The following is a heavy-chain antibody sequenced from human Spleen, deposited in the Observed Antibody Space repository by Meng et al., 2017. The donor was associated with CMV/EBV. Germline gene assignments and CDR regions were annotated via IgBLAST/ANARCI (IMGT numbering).Heavy chain of an antibody. V-gene: IGHV3-49*04. CDR1: GFNFGDYA. J-gene: IGHJ4*02. Sequence: GEFLKISCTASGFNFGDYAMSWVRQAPGKGPEWVGFIRSKAFGGTPEYAASVKGRFTISRDDSKSIAYLQMNSLKIEDTAVYYCARDRSNYGGYFDYWGQGTLVTVSS. D-gene: IGHD4-11*01. CDR3: ARDRSNYGGYFDY. CDR2: IRSKAFGGTP.